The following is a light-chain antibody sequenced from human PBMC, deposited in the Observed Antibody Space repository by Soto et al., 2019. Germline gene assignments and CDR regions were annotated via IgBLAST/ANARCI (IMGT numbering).Light chain of an antibody. CDR2: EVT. J-gene: IGLJ1*01. V-gene: IGLV2-14*01. CDR3: SSYTNSSTRV. CDR1: SSDLGIYNY. Sequence: QSVLAQPASVSGSPGQSIAISCSGSSSDLGIYNYVSWYQQHPGKVPKLIIFEVTNRPSGVSNRFSGSKSGNTASLTISGLQAEDKADYYCSSYTNSSTRVFGNGTKLTV.